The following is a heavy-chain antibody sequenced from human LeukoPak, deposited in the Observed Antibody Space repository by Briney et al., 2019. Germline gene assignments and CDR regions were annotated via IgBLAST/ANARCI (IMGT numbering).Heavy chain of an antibody. D-gene: IGHD4-17*01. V-gene: IGHV4-39*01. CDR2: LYYSGST. J-gene: IGHJ4*02. Sequence: PSETLSLTCTVSGDSISSTSYYWGWIRQPPGKGLEWIGSLYYSGSTYWNPSLKSRVTISVDTSENQFSLKLSSVTAADTAVYYCARHASVTRFAYWGQGTLVTVSS. CDR3: ARHASVTRFAY. CDR1: GDSISSTSYY.